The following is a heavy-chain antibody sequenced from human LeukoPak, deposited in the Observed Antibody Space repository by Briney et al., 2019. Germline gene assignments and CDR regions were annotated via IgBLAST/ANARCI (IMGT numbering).Heavy chain of an antibody. D-gene: IGHD6-19*01. CDR1: GYDFSSYW. J-gene: IGHJ4*02. Sequence: GESLKISCKGFGYDFSSYWIGWVRQTPGKGLEWMGIIYPGDSDTRYSPSFQGQVTISADKSISTAYLQWSSLKASDTAMYYCARPGSGWLGKVDYWGQGTLVTVSS. V-gene: IGHV5-51*01. CDR2: IYPGDSDT. CDR3: ARPGSGWLGKVDY.